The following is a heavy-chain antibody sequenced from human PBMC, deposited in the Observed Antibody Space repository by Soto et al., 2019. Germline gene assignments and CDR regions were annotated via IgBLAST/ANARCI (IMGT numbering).Heavy chain of an antibody. D-gene: IGHD3-16*02. CDR2: IYYSGST. V-gene: IGHV4-39*01. Sequence: SETLSLTCTVSGGSISSSSYYWGWIRQPPGKGLEWIGSIYYSGSTYYNPSLKSRVTISVDTSKNQFSLKLSSVTAADTAVYYCARTNRGQVFDFWGQGTLVTVSS. CDR3: ARTNRGQVFDF. CDR1: GGSISSSSYY. J-gene: IGHJ4*02.